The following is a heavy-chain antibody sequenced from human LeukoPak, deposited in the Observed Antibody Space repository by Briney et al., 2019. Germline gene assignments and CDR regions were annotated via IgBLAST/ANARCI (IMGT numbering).Heavy chain of an antibody. J-gene: IGHJ5*02. CDR1: GYTFTSYG. D-gene: IGHD3-22*01. V-gene: IGHV1-18*01. Sequence: GASVTVSCKASGYTFTSYGISWVRQAPGQGLEWMGWISAYNGNTNYAQKLQGRVTMTTDTSTSTAYMELRSLRSDDTAVYYCARTYYYDSSGYYYNWFDPWGQGTLVTVSS. CDR2: ISAYNGNT. CDR3: ARTYYYDSSGYYYNWFDP.